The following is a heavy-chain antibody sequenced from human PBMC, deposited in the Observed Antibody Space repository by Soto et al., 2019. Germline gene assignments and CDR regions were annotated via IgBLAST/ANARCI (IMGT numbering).Heavy chain of an antibody. D-gene: IGHD3-10*01. J-gene: IGHJ3*01. V-gene: IGHV4-39*02. CDR3: ARFYGNAFDV. CDR2: IYYDGRT. CDR1: GGSITTSSYN. Sequence: QLQLQESGPGLVKPSETLSLTCSVSGGSITTSSYNWDWIRQTPGKGLEWIGTIYYDGRTSYNPSLKSQVTISVDTSKNHFAVKVNSVTAADTAVYYCARFYGNAFDVWGRGTVVTVSS.